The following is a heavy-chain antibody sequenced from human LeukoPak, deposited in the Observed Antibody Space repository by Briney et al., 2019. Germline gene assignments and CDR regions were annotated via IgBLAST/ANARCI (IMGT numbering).Heavy chain of an antibody. Sequence: PGGSLRLSCAASGFTFNSYGMHWVRQAPGKGLVWVSRIDTDEGSTSYADSVKGRFTISRDNAKNTLYLQMNSLRAEDTAVYYCARDGSLPDYWGQGTLVTVSS. CDR1: GFTFNSYG. CDR2: IDTDEGST. CDR3: ARDGSLPDY. V-gene: IGHV3-74*01. J-gene: IGHJ4*02.